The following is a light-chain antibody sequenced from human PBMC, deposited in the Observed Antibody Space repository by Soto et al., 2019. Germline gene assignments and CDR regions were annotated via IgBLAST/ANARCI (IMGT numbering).Light chain of an antibody. CDR1: PSFTNY. CDR3: QQRNIWPPVT. CDR2: GAF. V-gene: IGKV3-11*01. Sequence: EIVLTQSPATLSLSPGERATLSCRASPSFTNYLACYQQKPGQAPRLLIYGAFNRATGIPARFSGSGSGTDFTLTISSLEPEDFAVYYCQQRNIWPPVTFGQGTRLEIK. J-gene: IGKJ5*01.